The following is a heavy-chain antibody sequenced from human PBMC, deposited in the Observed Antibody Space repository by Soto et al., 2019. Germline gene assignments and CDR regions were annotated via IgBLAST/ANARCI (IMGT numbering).Heavy chain of an antibody. CDR2: ISSSDSR. D-gene: IGHD3-22*01. CDR1: GFTFRDYY. Sequence: PGGSLRLSFAASGFTFRDYYMSLIRKAPGKGLEWVSYISSSDSRYYADSVKGRFTISRDNAKNSLYLQMNSLRAEDTAVYYCARDLGYYDSSGYFDYWGQGTLVTVSS. CDR3: ARDLGYYDSSGYFDY. J-gene: IGHJ4*02. V-gene: IGHV3-11*01.